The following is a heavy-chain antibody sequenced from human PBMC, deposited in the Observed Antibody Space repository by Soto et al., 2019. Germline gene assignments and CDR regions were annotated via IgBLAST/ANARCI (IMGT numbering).Heavy chain of an antibody. J-gene: IGHJ4*02. CDR1: GGSLSDYY. CDR3: ARGEAYNIYPSR. CDR2: IHHRGST. Sequence: QVQFQQWGAGLLKPSETLSLTCAASGGSLSDYYWLWIRQSPGKGLEWIGDIHHRGSTNYNPSLKSRVTISLDTSTCQFSLRLTSVTAADTAVYFCARGEAYNIYPSRWSQGSLVTVFS. V-gene: IGHV4-34*01. D-gene: IGHD3-9*01.